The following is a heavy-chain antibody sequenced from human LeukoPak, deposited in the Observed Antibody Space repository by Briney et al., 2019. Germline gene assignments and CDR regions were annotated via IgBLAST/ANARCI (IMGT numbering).Heavy chain of an antibody. D-gene: IGHD2-2*01. V-gene: IGHV1-3*01. CDR1: GYTFINYA. CDR3: ARAYHLNWFDP. J-gene: IGHJ5*02. Sequence: GASVKVSCKASGYTFINYAVHWVRQAPGQRLEWMGRINAGDGDTNYSQKFQGRVTITRDTSASTAHMELSSLRSEDTALYYCARAYHLNWFDPWGQGTLVTVSS. CDR2: INAGDGDT.